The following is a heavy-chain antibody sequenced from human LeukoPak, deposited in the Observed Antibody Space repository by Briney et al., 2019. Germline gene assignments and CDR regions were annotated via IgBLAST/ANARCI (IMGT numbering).Heavy chain of an antibody. CDR1: GGSFSGYY. CDR2: INHSGST. Sequence: SETLSLTCAVYGGSFSGYYWSWIRQPPGKGLEWIGEINHSGSTNYNPSLKSRVTISVDTSKNQFSLKLSSVTAADTAVYYCARGRIAARLPFDYWGQGTQVTVSS. J-gene: IGHJ4*02. CDR3: ARGRIAARLPFDY. V-gene: IGHV4-34*01. D-gene: IGHD6-6*01.